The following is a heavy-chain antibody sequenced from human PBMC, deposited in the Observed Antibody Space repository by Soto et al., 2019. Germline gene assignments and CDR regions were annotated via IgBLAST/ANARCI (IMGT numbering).Heavy chain of an antibody. CDR3: ARDGTSNTDYYDSLGFDY. D-gene: IGHD3-22*01. V-gene: IGHV3-30-3*01. Sequence: PVGSLRLSCAASGLTFSSYAMHWVRQAPGKGLEWVAVISYDGSNKYYADSVKGRFTISRDNSKNTLYLQMNSLRAEDTAVYYCARDGTSNTDYYDSLGFDYWGQGTLVTVSS. J-gene: IGHJ4*02. CDR2: ISYDGSNK. CDR1: GLTFSSYA.